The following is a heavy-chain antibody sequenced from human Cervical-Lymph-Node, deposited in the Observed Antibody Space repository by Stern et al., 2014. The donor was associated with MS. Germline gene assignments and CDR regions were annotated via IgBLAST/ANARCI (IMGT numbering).Heavy chain of an antibody. J-gene: IGHJ4*02. V-gene: IGHV3-30*10. CDR3: AKGGSGSYLD. CDR1: GFVLRRYA. CDR2: ITYDGRDK. D-gene: IGHD1-26*01. Sequence: VQLLESGGGVVQPGRSLRLSCAASGFVLRRYALHRGRQAPGKGLAWVALITYDGRDKYYTDSVKGRFTVSRDNSNNTVDLEMNSLRLEDTAVYYCAKGGSGSYLDWGQGSLVTVSS.